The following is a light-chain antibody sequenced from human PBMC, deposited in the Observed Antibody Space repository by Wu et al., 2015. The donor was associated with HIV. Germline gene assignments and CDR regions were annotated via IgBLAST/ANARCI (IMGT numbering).Light chain of an antibody. CDR2: GAS. CDR1: QSVSSRY. J-gene: IGKJ1*01. CDR3: QQYGSSLTWT. Sequence: EIVLTQSPGTLSLSQGERATLSCRASQSVSSRYLAWYQQKPGQAPRLLISGASTRASGIPDRFSGSGSGTEFTLTISRLEPEDFAVYYCQQYGSSLTWTFGQGRRWKS. V-gene: IGKV3-20*01.